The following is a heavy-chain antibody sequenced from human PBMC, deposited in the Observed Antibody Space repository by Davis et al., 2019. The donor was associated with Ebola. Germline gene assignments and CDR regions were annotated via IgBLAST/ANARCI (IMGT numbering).Heavy chain of an antibody. Sequence: ASAQVSCKASAYTFTSYAMNWVRQAPGQGLEWMGRINTNTGNPTYAQGFTGRFVFSLDTSVSTAYLQISSLKAEDTAVYYCARGGAVQNPIFDYWGQGTLVTVSS. CDR1: AYTFTSYA. CDR2: INTNTGNP. CDR3: ARGGAVQNPIFDY. D-gene: IGHD1-26*01. V-gene: IGHV7-4-1*02. J-gene: IGHJ4*02.